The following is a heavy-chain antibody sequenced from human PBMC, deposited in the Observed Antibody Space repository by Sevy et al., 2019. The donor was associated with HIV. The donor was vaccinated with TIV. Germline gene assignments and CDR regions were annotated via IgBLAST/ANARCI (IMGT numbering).Heavy chain of an antibody. CDR2: ISAYNGNT. CDR1: GYTFTSYG. Sequence: ASVKVSCKASGYTFTSYGISWVRQAPGQGLEWMGWISAYNGNTNYAQKLQGRVTMTTDTSTSTAYMELRSLRSDDTAVYYCARGAISLSGSYYYYYGMYVWGQGTTVTVSS. CDR3: ARGAISLSGSYYYYYGMYV. V-gene: IGHV1-18*01. D-gene: IGHD1-26*01. J-gene: IGHJ6*02.